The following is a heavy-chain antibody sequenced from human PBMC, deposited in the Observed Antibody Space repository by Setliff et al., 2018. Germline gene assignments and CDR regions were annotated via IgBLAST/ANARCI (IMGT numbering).Heavy chain of an antibody. CDR2: IYIGGSA. CDR1: GGSISSYY. CDR3: AREQWLDPPGYYYMDV. V-gene: IGHV4-4*07. Sequence: SETLSLTCTVSGGSISSYYWSWIRQPAGKGLEWIGHIYIGGSATYNPSLKSRVTMSIDTSKNQSYLKLNSVTAADMAVYYCAREQWLDPPGYYYMDVWAKGTTVTVSS. D-gene: IGHD6-19*01. J-gene: IGHJ6*03.